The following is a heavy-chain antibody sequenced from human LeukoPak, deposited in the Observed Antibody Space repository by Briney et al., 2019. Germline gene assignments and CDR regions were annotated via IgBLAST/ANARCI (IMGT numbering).Heavy chain of an antibody. V-gene: IGHV3-23*01. D-gene: IGHD2-2*01. CDR3: ATYRVVPAAISYYYGMDV. CDR1: GFTFSSYA. J-gene: IGHJ6*02. Sequence: GGSLRLSCAASGFTFSSYAMSWVRQAPGKGLEWVSAISGSGGSTYYADSVKGRFTISRDNSKNTLYLQMNSLRVEDTAVYYCATYRVVPAAISYYYGMDVWGQGTMVTVSS. CDR2: ISGSGGST.